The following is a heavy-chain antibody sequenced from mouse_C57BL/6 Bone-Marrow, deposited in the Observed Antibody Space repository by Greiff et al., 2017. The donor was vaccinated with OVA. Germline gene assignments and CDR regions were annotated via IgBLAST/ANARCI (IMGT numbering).Heavy chain of an antibody. V-gene: IGHV1-63*01. CDR2: IYPGGGYT. CDR3: ARFNLWYFDV. CDR1: GYTFTNYW. J-gene: IGHJ1*03. Sequence: VKVVESGAELVRPGTSVKMSCKASGYTFTNYWIGWAKQRPGHGLEWIGDIYPGGGYTNYNEKFKGKATLTADKSSSTAYMQFSSLTSEDFAIYYCARFNLWYFDVWGTGTTVTVAS.